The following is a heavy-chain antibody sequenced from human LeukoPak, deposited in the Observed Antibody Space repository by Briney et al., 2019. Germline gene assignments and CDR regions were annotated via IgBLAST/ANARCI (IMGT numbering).Heavy chain of an antibody. CDR1: GFTFSSYS. V-gene: IGHV3-48*01. CDR2: ISSSSTI. J-gene: IGHJ4*02. D-gene: IGHD2-2*01. CDR3: ARDQGDIVVVSAAEYYFDY. Sequence: GGSLRLSCAASGFTFSSYSMNWVRQAPGKGLEWVSYISSSSTIYYADSVKGRFTISRDNAKNSLYLQMNSLRAEDTAVYYCARDQGDIVVVSAAEYYFDYWGQGTLVTVSS.